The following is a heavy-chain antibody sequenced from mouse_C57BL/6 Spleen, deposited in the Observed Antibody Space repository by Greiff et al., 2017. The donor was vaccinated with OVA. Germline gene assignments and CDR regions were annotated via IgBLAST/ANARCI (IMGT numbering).Heavy chain of an antibody. D-gene: IGHD1-1*01. CDR3: ARIYGSSYGYAMDY. CDR1: GYAFSSSW. V-gene: IGHV1-82*01. J-gene: IGHJ4*01. Sequence: VKLMESGPELVKPVASVKISCKASGYAFSSSWMNWVKQRPGKGLEWIGRIYPGDGDTNYNGQFKGKATLTADKSSSTAYMQLSSLTSEDSAVYFCARIYGSSYGYAMDYWGQGTSVTVSS. CDR2: IYPGDGDT.